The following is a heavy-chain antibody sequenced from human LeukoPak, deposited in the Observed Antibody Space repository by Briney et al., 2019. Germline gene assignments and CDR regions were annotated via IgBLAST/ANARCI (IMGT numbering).Heavy chain of an antibody. CDR3: ARTIAFYYDSSSYMDF. D-gene: IGHD3-22*01. CDR2: FHPGDSET. Sequence: GESLKISCKGSGYSFTSYWIGWVRQKPGKGLEWMGIFHPGDSETRSSPSFQGLVTMSADQSITTAYLQWNSLKASDTAMYFCARTIAFYYDSSSYMDFWGQGTQVIVSS. J-gene: IGHJ4*02. CDR1: GYSFTSYW. V-gene: IGHV5-51*01.